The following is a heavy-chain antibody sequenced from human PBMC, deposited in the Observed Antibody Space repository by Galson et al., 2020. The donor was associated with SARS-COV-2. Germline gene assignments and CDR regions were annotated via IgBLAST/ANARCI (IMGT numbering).Heavy chain of an antibody. Sequence: SESLSLTCSVSGDSIASVSYYWSWLRPHQGQGLEWIGYIYYTGSTYYNPSLKSRLSISVDLSKSQFSLTLSSVTAADTAVYYCARLGRVTGTDRWGQGALVSVSS. CDR3: ARLGRVTGTDR. J-gene: IGHJ4*02. CDR2: IYYTGST. V-gene: IGHV4-31*03. D-gene: IGHD1-20*01. CDR1: GDSIASVSYY.